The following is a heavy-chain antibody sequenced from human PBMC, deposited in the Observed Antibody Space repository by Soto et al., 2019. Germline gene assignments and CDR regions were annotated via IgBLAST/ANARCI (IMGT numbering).Heavy chain of an antibody. V-gene: IGHV5-51*01. Sequence: GESLKISCKGSGYSFTSYFIGWVRQMPGKGLEWMGIIYPGDSDTRYSPSFQGQVTISADKSISTAYLQWSSLKASDTAMYYCARHGIVVVPAARGQDYYYYMDVWGKGTTVTSP. J-gene: IGHJ6*03. D-gene: IGHD2-2*01. CDR1: GYSFTSYF. CDR2: IYPGDSDT. CDR3: ARHGIVVVPAARGQDYYYYMDV.